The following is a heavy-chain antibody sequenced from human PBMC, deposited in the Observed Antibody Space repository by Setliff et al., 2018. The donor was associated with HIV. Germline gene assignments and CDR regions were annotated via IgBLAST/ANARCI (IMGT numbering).Heavy chain of an antibody. CDR1: GGSFSGYY. Sequence: SETLSLTCAVYGGSFSGYYWSWIRQPPGKGLEWIGEIYHSGSTYYNPSLKSRLTISLDTSKNQLSLKLSSVTAADSAMYYCARSYCGADCSLVADTNWFDPWGQGTLVTVSS. J-gene: IGHJ5*02. D-gene: IGHD2-21*01. V-gene: IGHV4-34*01. CDR2: IYHSGST. CDR3: ARSYCGADCSLVADTNWFDP.